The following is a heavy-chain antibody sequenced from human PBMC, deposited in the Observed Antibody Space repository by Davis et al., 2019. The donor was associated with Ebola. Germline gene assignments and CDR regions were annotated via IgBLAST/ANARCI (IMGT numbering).Heavy chain of an antibody. D-gene: IGHD3-22*01. J-gene: IGHJ4*02. CDR1: GFTFSSYW. CDR3: AKDYRITMIVVVPYFDY. V-gene: IGHV3-74*01. CDR2: INSDGSST. Sequence: PGGSLRLSCAASGFTFSSYWMHWVRQAPGKGLVWVSRINSDGSSTSYADSVKGRFTISRDNSKNTLYLQMNSLRTEDTAVYYCAKDYRITMIVVVPYFDYWGQGTLVTVSS.